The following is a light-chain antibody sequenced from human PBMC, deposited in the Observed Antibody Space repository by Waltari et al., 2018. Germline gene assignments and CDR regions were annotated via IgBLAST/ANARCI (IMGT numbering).Light chain of an antibody. CDR3: QEYSSYSWT. CDR1: QSPSSW. J-gene: IGKJ1*01. V-gene: IGKV1-5*03. CDR2: KAS. Sequence: DIQMTQSPSTLSASVGDRGIITCRASQSPSSWLAWYQQNPGKAPKLLFYKASNLQTGVPSRFSGSGSGTEFTLTISSLQPDDFATYYCQEYSSYSWTFGQGTKVKIK.